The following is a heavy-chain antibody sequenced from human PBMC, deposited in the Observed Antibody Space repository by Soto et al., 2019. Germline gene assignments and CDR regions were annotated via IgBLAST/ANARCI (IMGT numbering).Heavy chain of an antibody. CDR1: GYTFTSYY. J-gene: IGHJ6*02. Sequence: GASVKVSCKASGYTFTSYYMHWVRQAPGQGLEWMGIINPSGGSTSYAQKFQGRVTMTRDTSTSTVYMELSSLRSEDTAVYYCAREPVDTAMVTAAGPSYYGMDVRGQGTTVTVSS. D-gene: IGHD5-18*01. CDR2: INPSGGST. V-gene: IGHV1-46*01. CDR3: AREPVDTAMVTAAGPSYYGMDV.